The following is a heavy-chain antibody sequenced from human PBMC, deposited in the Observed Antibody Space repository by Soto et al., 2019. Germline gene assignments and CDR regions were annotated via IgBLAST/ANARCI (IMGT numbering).Heavy chain of an antibody. CDR1: GFTLTTYG. J-gene: IGHJ4*02. V-gene: IGHV3-30*18. CDR3: AKEFGSTWIDH. D-gene: IGHD6-13*01. CDR2: MSYDGTKE. Sequence: GGSLRLSCAASGFTLTTYGMHWVRQAPGKGLEWVAAMSYDGTKEYYADSVKGRFTISRDSSRNTLFLQLNSLRAEDTAVYYCAKEFGSTWIDHWGEGTLVTVSS.